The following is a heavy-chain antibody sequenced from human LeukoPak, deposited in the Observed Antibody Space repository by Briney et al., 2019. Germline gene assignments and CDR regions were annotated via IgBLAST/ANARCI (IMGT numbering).Heavy chain of an antibody. V-gene: IGHV4-39*01. CDR1: GGSISSSSYY. Sequence: PSETLSLTCTVSGGSISSSSYYWGWIRQPPGKGLEWIGSIYYSGSTYYNPSLKSRVTISVDTSKNQFSLKLSSVTAADTAVYYCARRAARGYTGAAYGYWGQGTLVTVSS. CDR2: IYYSGST. D-gene: IGHD5-24*01. CDR3: ARRAARGYTGAAYGY. J-gene: IGHJ4*02.